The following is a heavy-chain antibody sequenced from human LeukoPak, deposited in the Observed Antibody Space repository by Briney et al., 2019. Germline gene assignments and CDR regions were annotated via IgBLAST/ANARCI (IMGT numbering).Heavy chain of an antibody. D-gene: IGHD6-13*01. CDR2: IYYSGST. J-gene: IGHJ4*02. Sequence: SETLSLTCTVSGGSISSSSYYWGWIRQPPGKGLEWIGSIYYSGSTYYNPSLKSRVTISVDTSKNQFSLKLSSVTAADTAVYYCARLAAAKVYWGQGTLVTVSS. V-gene: IGHV4-39*01. CDR3: ARLAAAKVY. CDR1: GGSISSSSYY.